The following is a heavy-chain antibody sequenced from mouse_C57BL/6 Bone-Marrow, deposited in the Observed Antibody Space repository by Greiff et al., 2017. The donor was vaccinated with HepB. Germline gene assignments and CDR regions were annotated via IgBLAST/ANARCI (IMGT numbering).Heavy chain of an antibody. CDR1: GFTFTDYY. CDR3: ARYGGSSYLDAMDY. Sequence: EVHLVESGGGLVQPGGSLSLSCAASGFTFTDYYMSWVRQPPGKALEWLGFIRNKANGYTTEYSASVKGRFAISRDNSQSILYLQRNALRAEDSATYYCARYGGSSYLDAMDYWGQGTSVTVSS. V-gene: IGHV7-3*01. D-gene: IGHD1-1*01. J-gene: IGHJ4*01. CDR2: IRNKANGYTT.